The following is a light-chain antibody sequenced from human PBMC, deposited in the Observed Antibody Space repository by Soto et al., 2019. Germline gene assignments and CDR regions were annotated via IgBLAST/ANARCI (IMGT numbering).Light chain of an antibody. CDR3: AAWDDSLNGYV. CDR1: SSNIGSNT. CDR2: SNN. V-gene: IGLV1-44*01. Sequence: QSVLTQPPSASGTPGLRVTISCSGSSSNIGSNTVSWYQQLPGTAPKLLIYSNNQRPSGVPDRFSGSKSGTSASLAISGLQSEDEADYYCAAWDDSLNGYVFGTGTKVTVL. J-gene: IGLJ1*01.